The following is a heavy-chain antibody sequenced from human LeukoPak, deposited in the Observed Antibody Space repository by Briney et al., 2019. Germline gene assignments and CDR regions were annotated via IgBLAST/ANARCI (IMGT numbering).Heavy chain of an antibody. CDR2: ISAYNGDT. J-gene: IGHJ6*03. CDR3: ARGYSYLYYYMDV. V-gene: IGHV1-18*01. CDR1: GYTFTSYG. Sequence: ASVKVSCKASGYTFTSYGINWVRQAPGQGLEWMGWISAYNGDTNYAQKFQGRVTMTRDTSISTAYMELSRLRSDDTAVYYCARGYSYLYYYMDVWGKGTTVTISS. D-gene: IGHD5-18*01.